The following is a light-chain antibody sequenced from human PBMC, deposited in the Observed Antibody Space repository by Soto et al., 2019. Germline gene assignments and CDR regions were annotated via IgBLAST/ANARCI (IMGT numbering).Light chain of an antibody. CDR3: LQHNTFPPT. Sequence: IQMTQSPSTLSASVGDRVTITCRASQSISSWLAWYQKKPGKAPKLLIYDASSLESGVPSRFSGSGSETDFTLTISSLHPEDFATYYCLQHNTFPPTFGQGTKVDIK. CDR1: QSISSW. CDR2: DAS. V-gene: IGKV1-5*01. J-gene: IGKJ1*01.